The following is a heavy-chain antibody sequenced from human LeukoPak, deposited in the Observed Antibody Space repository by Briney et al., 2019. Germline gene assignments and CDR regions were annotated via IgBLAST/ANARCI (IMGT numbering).Heavy chain of an antibody. J-gene: IGHJ5*02. CDR2: IYYSGST. CDR3: ARGANWFDP. Sequence: SETLSLTCTVSGGSISSSSYYWGWIRQPPGKGLEWIGYIYYSGSTNYNPSLKSRVTISVDTSKNHFSLKLSSVTAADTAVYYCARGANWFDPWGQGTLVTVSS. CDR1: GGSISSSSYY. V-gene: IGHV4-61*05.